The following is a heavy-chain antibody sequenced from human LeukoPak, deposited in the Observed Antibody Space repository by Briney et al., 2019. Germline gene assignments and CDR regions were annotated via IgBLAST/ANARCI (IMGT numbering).Heavy chain of an antibody. J-gene: IGHJ6*03. CDR3: ARVDTAMVPYYYYYMDV. D-gene: IGHD5-18*01. Sequence: SETLSLTCTVSGDSISSGDYYWSWIRQPAGKGLEWIGSIYYSGSTYYNPSLKSRVTISVDTSKNQFSLKLSSVTAADTAVYYCARVDTAMVPYYYYYMDVWGKGTTVTVSS. V-gene: IGHV4-39*07. CDR2: IYYSGST. CDR1: GDSISSGDYY.